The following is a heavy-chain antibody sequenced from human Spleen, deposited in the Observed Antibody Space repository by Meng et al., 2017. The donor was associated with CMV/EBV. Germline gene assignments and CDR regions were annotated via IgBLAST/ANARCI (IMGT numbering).Heavy chain of an antibody. V-gene: IGHV3-53*01. J-gene: IGHJ6*02. Sequence: GESLKISCAASGFTFTTYAMSWVRQAPGKGLEWVSVIYSGGSTYYADSVKGRFTISRDNSKNTLYLQMNSLRAEDTAVYYCARVGHGMDVWGQGTTVTVSS. CDR2: IYSGGST. CDR1: GFTFTTYA. D-gene: IGHD1-26*01. CDR3: ARVGHGMDV.